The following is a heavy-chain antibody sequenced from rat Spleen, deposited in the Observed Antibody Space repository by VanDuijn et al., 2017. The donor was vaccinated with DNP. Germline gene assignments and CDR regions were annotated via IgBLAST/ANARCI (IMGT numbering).Heavy chain of an antibody. CDR2: MWSDGDT. J-gene: IGHJ2*01. CDR3: ARDSLRFSFDY. V-gene: IGHV2-32*01. CDR1: GFSLTNYH. Sequence: QVHLRESGPGLVQPSQTLSLTCTVSGFSLTNYHVHWIRQPPGKGLEWVGIMWSDGDTSYNSTLKSRLSISRDTSKSQVFFEMNSLQTEDTATYFCARDSLRFSFDYWGQGVMVTVSS. D-gene: IGHD1-11*01.